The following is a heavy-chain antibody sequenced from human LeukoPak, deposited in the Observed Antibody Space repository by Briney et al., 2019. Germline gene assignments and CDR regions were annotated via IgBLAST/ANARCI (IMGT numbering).Heavy chain of an antibody. J-gene: IGHJ3*02. CDR1: GGSFSGYY. CDR3: ARPTTTPQKSRGAFDI. CDR2: INHSGST. V-gene: IGHV4-34*01. D-gene: IGHD4-17*01. Sequence: SETLSLTCAVYGGSFSGYYWSWIRQPPGKGLEWIGEINHSGSTNYNPPLKSRVTISVDTSKNQFSLKLSPVTAADTAVYYCARPTTTPQKSRGAFDIWGQGTMVTVSS.